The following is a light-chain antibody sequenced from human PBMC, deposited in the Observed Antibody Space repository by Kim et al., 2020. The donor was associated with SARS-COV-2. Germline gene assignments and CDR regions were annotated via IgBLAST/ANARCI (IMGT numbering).Light chain of an antibody. Sequence: PGERATLSCRASQSVSSSFLAWYQQKFGQAPRLLIYAASTRATGVPDRFSGSGSGTDFTLTISRLEPEDFAVYYCQHYGSSSWTFGQGTKV. CDR1: QSVSSSF. V-gene: IGKV3-20*01. J-gene: IGKJ1*01. CDR2: AAS. CDR3: QHYGSSSWT.